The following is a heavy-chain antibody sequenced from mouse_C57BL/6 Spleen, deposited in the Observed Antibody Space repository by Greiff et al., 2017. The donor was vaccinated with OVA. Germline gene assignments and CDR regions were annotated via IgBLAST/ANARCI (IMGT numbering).Heavy chain of an antibody. V-gene: IGHV1-64*01. D-gene: IGHD1-1*01. CDR1: GYTFTSYW. Sequence: QAQLQQPGAELVKPGASVKLSCKASGYTFTSYWMHWVKQRPGQGLEWIGMIHPNSGSTNYNEKFKSKATLTVDKSSSTAYMQLSSLTSEDSAVYYCARGDGSSYFDYWGQGTTLTVSS. CDR3: ARGDGSSYFDY. J-gene: IGHJ2*01. CDR2: IHPNSGST.